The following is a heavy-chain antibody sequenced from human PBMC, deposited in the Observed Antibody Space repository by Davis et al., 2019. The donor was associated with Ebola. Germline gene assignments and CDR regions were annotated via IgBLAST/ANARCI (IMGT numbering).Heavy chain of an antibody. CDR1: GFTFTTYS. CDR3: ARDRPLDFFFGDYYGMDV. D-gene: IGHD3-16*01. CDR2: ISSDSDYI. J-gene: IGHJ6*02. V-gene: IGHV3-21*01. Sequence: GESLKISCVASGFTFTTYSMSWVRQAPGKALEWVSSISSDSDYIYYADSAKGRFTISRDNAKNSLFLQMDSLRAEDTGVYYCARDRPLDFFFGDYYGMDVWGQGTTVTVS.